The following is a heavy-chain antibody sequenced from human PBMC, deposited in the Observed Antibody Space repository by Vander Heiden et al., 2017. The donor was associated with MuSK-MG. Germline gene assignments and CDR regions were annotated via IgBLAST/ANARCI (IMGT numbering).Heavy chain of an antibody. D-gene: IGHD5-12*01. CDR2: INHSGGST. Sequence: QVQLVQSGAEVKKPGASVKVSCKASGYTFTSYYMHWVRQAPGQGLEWMGIINHSGGSTSYAQKFQGRVTMTRDTSTSTVYMELSSLRSEDTAVYYCARDRSPAGGATSYYFDYWGQGTLVTVSS. CDR1: GYTFTSYY. V-gene: IGHV1-46*03. CDR3: ARDRSPAGGATSYYFDY. J-gene: IGHJ4*02.